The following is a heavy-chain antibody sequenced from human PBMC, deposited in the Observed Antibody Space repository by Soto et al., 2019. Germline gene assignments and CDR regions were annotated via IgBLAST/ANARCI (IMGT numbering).Heavy chain of an antibody. CDR3: AREKQLDEYYFDY. J-gene: IGHJ4*02. CDR1: GGSISSGDYY. Sequence: PSETLSLTCTVSGGSISSGDYYWSWIRQPPGKGLEWIGYIYYSGSTYYNPSLKSRVTISVDTSKNQFSLKLSSVTAADTAVYYCAREKQLDEYYFDYWGQGTLVTVSS. CDR2: IYYSGST. V-gene: IGHV4-30-4*01. D-gene: IGHD6-6*01.